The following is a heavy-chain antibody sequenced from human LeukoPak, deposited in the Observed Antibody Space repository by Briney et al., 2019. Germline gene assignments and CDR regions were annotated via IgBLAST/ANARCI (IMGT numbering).Heavy chain of an antibody. Sequence: PGGSLRLSCAASGFTFSSYWMSWVRQAPGKGLEWVANIKQDGSEKYYVDSVKGRFTISRDNAKNSLYLQMNSLRAEDTAVYYCARDLGYSSGWLNSWFDPWGQGTLVTVSS. CDR1: GFTFSSYW. V-gene: IGHV3-7*01. CDR3: ARDLGYSSGWLNSWFDP. J-gene: IGHJ5*02. CDR2: IKQDGSEK. D-gene: IGHD6-19*01.